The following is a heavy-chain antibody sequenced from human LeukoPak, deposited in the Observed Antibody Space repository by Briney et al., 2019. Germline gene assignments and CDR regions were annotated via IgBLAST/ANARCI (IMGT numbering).Heavy chain of an antibody. CDR2: INPNSGGT. CDR3: ASRYCSSTSCRPNYYYYYMDV. Sequence: GASVKVSCKASGYTFTGYYMHWVRQAPGQGLEWMGWINPNSGGTNYAQKFQGRVTMTRDTSISTAYMELSRLRSDDTAVYYCASRYCSSTSCRPNYYYYYMDVWGKGTTVTVSS. V-gene: IGHV1-2*02. D-gene: IGHD2-2*01. CDR1: GYTFTGYY. J-gene: IGHJ6*03.